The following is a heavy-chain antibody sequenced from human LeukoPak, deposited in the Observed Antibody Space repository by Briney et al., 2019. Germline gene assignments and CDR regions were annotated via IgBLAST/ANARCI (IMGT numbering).Heavy chain of an antibody. Sequence: GRSLRLSCAASGFTFDDYAMHWVRQAPGKGLEWVSGISWNSGSEGYADSVKGRFTISRDNAKNSLYLQMNSLRAEDTALYYCAKGLAVAIYWYFDLWGRGTLVTVSS. CDR2: ISWNSGSE. D-gene: IGHD6-19*01. J-gene: IGHJ2*01. CDR1: GFTFDDYA. CDR3: AKGLAVAIYWYFDL. V-gene: IGHV3-9*01.